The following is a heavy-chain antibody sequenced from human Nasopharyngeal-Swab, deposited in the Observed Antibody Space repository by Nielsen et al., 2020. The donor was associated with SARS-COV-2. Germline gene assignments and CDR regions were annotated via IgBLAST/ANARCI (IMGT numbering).Heavy chain of an antibody. J-gene: IGHJ6*03. CDR3: ARGLSGIVPAPILGLGPYYYYYYMDV. V-gene: IGHV4-34*01. Sequence: SETLSLTCAVYGRSFSAYYWGWIRQPPGKGLEWIAEINHSGSTNYNPSPKSRVTLSVDTSMNQFSLELRSVTAADTAVYYCARGLSGIVPAPILGLGPYYYYYYMDVWGKGTTVTVSS. D-gene: IGHD2-2*01. CDR2: INHSGST. CDR1: GRSFSAYY.